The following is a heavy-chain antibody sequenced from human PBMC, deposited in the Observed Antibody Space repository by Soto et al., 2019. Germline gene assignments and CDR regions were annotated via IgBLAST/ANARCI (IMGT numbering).Heavy chain of an antibody. Sequence: ASVKVSCKASGYTFNTYAMHWVRQAPGQRLEWMGWINAGNGHTEYSQKFQGRVTITRDISASTAYMELRSLRSEDTAVYYCASTHGYDYKWFDPWGQGTLVTVSS. D-gene: IGHD5-12*01. CDR1: GYTFNTYA. J-gene: IGHJ5*02. CDR3: ASTHGYDYKWFDP. V-gene: IGHV1-3*01. CDR2: INAGNGHT.